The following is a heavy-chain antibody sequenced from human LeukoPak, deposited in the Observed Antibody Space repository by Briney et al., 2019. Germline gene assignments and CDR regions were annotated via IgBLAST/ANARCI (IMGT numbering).Heavy chain of an antibody. CDR3: ARAPLTTYPW. CDR2: INVVNDNT. Sequence: ASVKVSCKTSGYDFTSYAMHRVRQAPGQRLEWMGWINVVNDNTKLSQKFQGRVTITSDTSASTAYMEMSSLRFDDTAVYYCARAPLTTYPWWGQGTLVTVSS. D-gene: IGHD2/OR15-2a*01. J-gene: IGHJ4*02. CDR1: GYDFTSYA. V-gene: IGHV1-3*01.